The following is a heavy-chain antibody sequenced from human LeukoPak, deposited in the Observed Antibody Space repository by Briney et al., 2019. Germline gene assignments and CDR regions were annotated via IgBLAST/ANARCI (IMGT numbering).Heavy chain of an antibody. D-gene: IGHD3-10*01. V-gene: IGHV4-59*08. J-gene: IGHJ5*02. CDR3: ARLNVLLWFGEFSPNNWFDP. Sequence: PSETLSLTCTVSGGSISSYYWSWIRQPPGKGLEWIGYIYYSGSTNYNHSLKSRVTISVDTSKNQFSLKLSSVTAADTAVYYCARLNVLLWFGEFSPNNWFDPWGQGTLVTVSS. CDR1: GGSISSYY. CDR2: IYYSGST.